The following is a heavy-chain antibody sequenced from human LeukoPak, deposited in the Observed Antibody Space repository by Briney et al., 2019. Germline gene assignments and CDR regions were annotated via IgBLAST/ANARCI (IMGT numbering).Heavy chain of an antibody. CDR1: GYTFTSYY. J-gene: IGHJ4*02. V-gene: IGHV1-46*01. Sequence: ASLKVSCKASGYTFTSYYMHWVRQAPGQGLEWMGIINPSGGSTSYAQKFQGRVTMTRDTSTSTVYMELSSLRSEDTAVYYCARIGIAVALPDYWGQGTLVTVSS. CDR3: ARIGIAVALPDY. D-gene: IGHD6-19*01. CDR2: INPSGGST.